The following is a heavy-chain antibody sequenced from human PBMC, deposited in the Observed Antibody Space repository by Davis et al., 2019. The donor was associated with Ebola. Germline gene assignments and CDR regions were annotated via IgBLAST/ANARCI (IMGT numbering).Heavy chain of an antibody. V-gene: IGHV3-48*04. CDR1: GFTFSSYS. CDR3: ATNTYWYFDL. CDR2: ISSSSSTI. J-gene: IGHJ2*01. D-gene: IGHD4/OR15-4a*01. Sequence: GESLKISCAASGFTFSSYSMNWVRQAPGKGLEWVSYISSSSSTIYYADSVKGRFTISRDNAKNSLYLQMNSLRAEDTAVYYCATNTYWYFDLWGRGTLVTVSS.